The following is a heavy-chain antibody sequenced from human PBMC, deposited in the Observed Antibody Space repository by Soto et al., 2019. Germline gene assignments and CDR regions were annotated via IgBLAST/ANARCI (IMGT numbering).Heavy chain of an antibody. Sequence: PGGSLRLSCAASGFTFSSYAMRWVRQAPGKGLEWVSAISGSGGSTYYADSVKGRFTISRDNSKNTLYLKMNSLRAEDTAVYYCAYSSTPFDYWGQGTLVTVSS. CDR2: ISGSGGST. J-gene: IGHJ4*02. D-gene: IGHD6-13*01. CDR1: GFTFSSYA. V-gene: IGHV3-23*01. CDR3: AYSSTPFDY.